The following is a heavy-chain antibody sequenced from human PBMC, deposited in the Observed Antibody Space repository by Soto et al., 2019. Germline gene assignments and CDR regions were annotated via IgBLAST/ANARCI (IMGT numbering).Heavy chain of an antibody. D-gene: IGHD5-12*01. CDR3: ARDRWLQDVGVPYYYYGMDV. Sequence: QVQLVQSGAEVKKPGSSVKVSCKASGGTFSSYAISWVRQAPGQGLEWMGGIIPIFGTANYAQKFQGRVTITADESTSTAYMGLSSLRSEDTAVDYCARDRWLQDVGVPYYYYGMDVWGQGTTVTVSS. CDR1: GGTFSSYA. J-gene: IGHJ6*02. V-gene: IGHV1-69*12. CDR2: IIPIFGTA.